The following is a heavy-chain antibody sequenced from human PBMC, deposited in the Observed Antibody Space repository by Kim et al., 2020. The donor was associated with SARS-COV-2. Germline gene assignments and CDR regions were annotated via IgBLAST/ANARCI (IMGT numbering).Heavy chain of an antibody. CDR2: ISGSGGST. D-gene: IGHD6-19*01. Sequence: GGSLRLSCAASGFTFSSYAMSWVRQAPGKGLEWVSAISGSGGSTYYADSVKGRFTISRDNSKNTLYLQMNSLRAEDTAVYYCAKDGYSSGWYGPDYYYYYGMDVWGQGTTVTVSS. V-gene: IGHV3-23*01. CDR1: GFTFSSYA. CDR3: AKDGYSSGWYGPDYYYYYGMDV. J-gene: IGHJ6*02.